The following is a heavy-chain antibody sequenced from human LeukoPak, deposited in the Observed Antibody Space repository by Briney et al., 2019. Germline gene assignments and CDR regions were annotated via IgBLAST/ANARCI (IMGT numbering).Heavy chain of an antibody. V-gene: IGHV4-38-2*02. CDR2: IYHSGST. CDR3: ARHGSIATGAFTY. D-gene: IGHD6-13*01. CDR1: GYSITSGYY. Sequence: SETLSLTCTVSGYSITSGYYWGWVRQPPGKGLEWIGSIYHSGSTYYIPSLKSRVTISVDTSKNQFSLKLSSVTAADTAVYYCARHGSIATGAFTYWGQGTLVTVSS. J-gene: IGHJ4*02.